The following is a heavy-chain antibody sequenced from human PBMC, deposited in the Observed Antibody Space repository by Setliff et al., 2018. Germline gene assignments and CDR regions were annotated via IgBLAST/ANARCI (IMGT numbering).Heavy chain of an antibody. CDR2: INHSGST. V-gene: IGHV4-34*01. CDR1: GGSFSGYY. CDR3: ARERGLGYCSSTSCRYYYYGMDV. J-gene: IGHJ6*02. Sequence: SETLSLTCAVYGGSFSGYYWSWIRQPPGKGLEWIGEINHSGSTNYNPSLKSRVTISVDTSKNQFSLKLSSVTAADTAVYCCARERGLGYCSSTSCRYYYYGMDVWGQGTTVTAP. D-gene: IGHD2-2*01.